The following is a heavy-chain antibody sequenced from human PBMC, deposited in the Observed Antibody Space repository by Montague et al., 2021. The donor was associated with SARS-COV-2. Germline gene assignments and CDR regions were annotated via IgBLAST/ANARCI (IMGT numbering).Heavy chain of an antibody. J-gene: IGHJ3*02. D-gene: IGHD2-21*01. CDR1: GGSISSGSYY. CDR3: ASLSWQRGDFDI. V-gene: IGHV4-61*02. CDR2: IYTSGST. Sequence: TLSLTCTVSGGSISSGSYYWSWIRQPAGKGLEWIGRIYTSGSTNYNPSLKSRVTISVDTSKNQFSLKLSSVTAADTAVYYCASLSWQRGDFDIWGQGTMVTVSS.